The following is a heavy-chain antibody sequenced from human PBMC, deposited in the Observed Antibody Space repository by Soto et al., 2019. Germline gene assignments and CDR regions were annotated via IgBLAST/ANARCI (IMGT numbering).Heavy chain of an antibody. V-gene: IGHV4-31*03. D-gene: IGHD2-2*01. CDR2: IYYSGST. J-gene: IGHJ4*02. Sequence: QVQLQESGPGLVKPSQTLSLTCTVSGGSISSGGYYWSWIRQHPGKGLEWIGYIYYSGSTYYNPALSSRVTIPVDTSTNQFSLKLSSVTAADTAVSYCAGGRTSSPTPGDYWGQGTLVTVSS. CDR1: GGSISSGGYY. CDR3: AGGRTSSPTPGDY.